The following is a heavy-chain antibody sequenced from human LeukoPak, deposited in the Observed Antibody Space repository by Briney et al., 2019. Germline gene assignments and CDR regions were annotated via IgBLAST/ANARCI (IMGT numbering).Heavy chain of an antibody. D-gene: IGHD6-13*01. CDR3: ARHRQQLVMYYFDY. V-gene: IGHV4-59*08. CDR1: GGSISSYY. CDR2: IYYSGST. J-gene: IGHJ4*02. Sequence: PSETLSLTCTVSGGSISSYYWSWIRQPPGKGLEWIGYIYYSGSTNYNPSLKSRVTISVDTSRNQFSLKLSSVTAADTAVYYCARHRQQLVMYYFDYWGQGTLVTVSS.